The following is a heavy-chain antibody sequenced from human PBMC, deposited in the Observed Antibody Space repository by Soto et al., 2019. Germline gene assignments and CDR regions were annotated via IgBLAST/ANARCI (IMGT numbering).Heavy chain of an antibody. CDR2: ISWDGGST. J-gene: IGHJ6*02. V-gene: IGHV3-43*01. CDR3: AKDYYDFWSGFTLGHTMDV. Sequence: PGGSLRLSCAASGFTFDDYTMHWVRQAPGKGLEWVSLISWDGGSTYYADSVKGRFTISRDNSKNSLYLQMNSLRTEDTALYYCAKDYYDFWSGFTLGHTMDVWGQGTTVTVSS. CDR1: GFTFDDYT. D-gene: IGHD3-3*01.